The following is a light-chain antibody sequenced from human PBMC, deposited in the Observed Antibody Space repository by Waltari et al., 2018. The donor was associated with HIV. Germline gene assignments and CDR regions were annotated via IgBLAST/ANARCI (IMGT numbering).Light chain of an antibody. J-gene: IGLJ3*02. V-gene: IGLV2-8*01. CDR3: FSYAGNDNWV. CDR2: EVS. Sequence: QSALTQPPSASGSPGQSVTISCTGTSSDVGTSNSLSWFQQFPGKAPKLMIYEVSKRPSGVPDRFSGSKSGNTASLTVSGLQPEDEADYYCFSYAGNDNWVFAGGTKLTVL. CDR1: SSDVGTSNS.